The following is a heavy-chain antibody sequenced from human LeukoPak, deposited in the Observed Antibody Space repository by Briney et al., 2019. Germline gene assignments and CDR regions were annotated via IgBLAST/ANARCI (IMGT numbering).Heavy chain of an antibody. V-gene: IGHV1-8*02. J-gene: IGHJ4*02. D-gene: IGHD5-18*01. Sequence: GASVKVSCKASGYTFTSYYMHWVRQATGQGLEWMGWMNPNSGNTGYAQKFQGRVTMTRNTSISTAYMELSSLRSEDTAVYYCARGSGTYSYGPIGLLIDYWGQGTLVTVSS. CDR3: ARGSGTYSYGPIGLLIDY. CDR2: MNPNSGNT. CDR1: GYTFTSYY.